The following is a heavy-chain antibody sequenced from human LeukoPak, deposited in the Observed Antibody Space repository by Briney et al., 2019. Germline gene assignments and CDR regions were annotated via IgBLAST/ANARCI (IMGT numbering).Heavy chain of an antibody. Sequence: PETLSLTCSVSGGSISSRSYYWGWIRQPPGKGLEWIASIDYIGYNYYSPSLKSRVTISVDKSKNQFSLKLSSVTAADTAVYYCARAEAAAGTHLDYWGQGTLVTVSS. CDR1: GGSISSRSYY. CDR2: IDYIGYN. J-gene: IGHJ4*02. D-gene: IGHD6-13*01. CDR3: ARAEAAAGTHLDY. V-gene: IGHV4-39*07.